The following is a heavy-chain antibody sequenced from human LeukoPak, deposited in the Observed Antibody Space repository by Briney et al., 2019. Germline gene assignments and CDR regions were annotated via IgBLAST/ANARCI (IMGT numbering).Heavy chain of an antibody. V-gene: IGHV3-11*01. CDR1: GFPFSDYY. J-gene: IGHJ5*02. CDR2: ISSSGSTI. Sequence: PGGSLRLSCAASGFPFSDYYMSWIRQAPGKGLEWVSYISSSGSTINYADSVKGRFTISRDNAKNSLYLQVNSLRAEDTAVYYCATTLMGCSGGSCYSGRFDPWGQGTLVTVSS. D-gene: IGHD2-15*01. CDR3: ATTLMGCSGGSCYSGRFDP.